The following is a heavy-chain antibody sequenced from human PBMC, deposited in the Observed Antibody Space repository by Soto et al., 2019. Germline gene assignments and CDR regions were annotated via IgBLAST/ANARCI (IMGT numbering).Heavy chain of an antibody. J-gene: IGHJ4*02. CDR1: GFTFSSYA. D-gene: IGHD6-19*01. V-gene: IGHV3-30-3*01. Sequence: QVQLVESGGGVVQPGRSLRLSCAASGFTFSSYAMHWVRQAPGKGLEWVAVISYDGSNKYYADSVKGRFTISRDNSKNTLYLQMNSLRAEDTAVYYCARVRIAVAGTLVGYFDYWGQGTLVTVSS. CDR2: ISYDGSNK. CDR3: ARVRIAVAGTLVGYFDY.